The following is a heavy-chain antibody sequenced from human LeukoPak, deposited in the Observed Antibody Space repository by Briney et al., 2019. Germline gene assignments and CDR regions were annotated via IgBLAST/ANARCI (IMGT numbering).Heavy chain of an antibody. CDR3: ARDMITFGGVIVTRGL. CDR1: GFTFSSYG. D-gene: IGHD3-16*02. J-gene: IGHJ4*02. Sequence: GGSLRLSCAASGFTFSSYGMHWVRQAPGKGLEWVAIISYDGSNKYYADSVQGRFTISRDNSKNTLYLQMNSLRAEDTAVYYCARDMITFGGVIVTRGLWGQGTLVTVSS. V-gene: IGHV3-30*03. CDR2: ISYDGSNK.